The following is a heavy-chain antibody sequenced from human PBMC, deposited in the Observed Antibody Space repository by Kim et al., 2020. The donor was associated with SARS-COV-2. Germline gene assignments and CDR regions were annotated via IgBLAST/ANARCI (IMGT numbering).Heavy chain of an antibody. V-gene: IGHV3-48*02. Sequence: GGSLRLSCAGSGFTFSNYPMSWVRQAPGKGLEWVSYIEGSGGPIYYADSVKGRFSISRDNAKNSLFLQMNSLRDDDTAIYYCATFLDVEEYCRTGCFYWYFGLWGRGTLVTVSS. CDR2: IEGSGGPI. CDR1: GFTFSNYP. CDR3: ATFLDVEEYCRTGCFYWYFGL. J-gene: IGHJ2*01. D-gene: IGHD2-8*02.